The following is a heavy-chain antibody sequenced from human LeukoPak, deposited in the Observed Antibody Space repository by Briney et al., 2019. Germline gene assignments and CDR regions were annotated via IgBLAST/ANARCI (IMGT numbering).Heavy chain of an antibody. J-gene: IGHJ3*02. CDR1: GYTFTGYY. Sequence: GASVKVSCKASGYTFTGYYMHWVRQAPGQGLEWMGWISAYNGNTNYAQKLQGRVTMTTDTSTGTAYMELRSLRSDDTAVYYCARDWRTTVTPDAFDIWGQGTMVTVSS. CDR2: ISAYNGNT. V-gene: IGHV1-18*04. D-gene: IGHD4-17*01. CDR3: ARDWRTTVTPDAFDI.